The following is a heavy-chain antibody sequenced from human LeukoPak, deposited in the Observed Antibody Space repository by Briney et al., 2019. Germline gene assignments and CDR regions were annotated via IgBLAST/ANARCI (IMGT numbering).Heavy chain of an antibody. V-gene: IGHV4-38-2*02. CDR2: IYHSGAT. CDR3: ARDGGRYVDWLLQEY. D-gene: IGHD3-9*01. Sequence: SETLSLTCAVYGGSFSGYYWGWIRQPPGKGLEWIGSIYHSGATYYNPSLKSRLTISVDTSKNQFSLKLTSVTAADTAVYYCARDGGRYVDWLLQEYWGQGTLVTVSS. CDR1: GGSFSGYY. J-gene: IGHJ4*02.